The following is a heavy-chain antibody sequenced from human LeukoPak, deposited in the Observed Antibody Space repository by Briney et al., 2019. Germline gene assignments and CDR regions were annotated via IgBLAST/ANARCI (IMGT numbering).Heavy chain of an antibody. V-gene: IGHV1-8*02. D-gene: IGHD6-19*01. J-gene: IGHJ4*02. CDR1: GGTFSSYA. CDR2: MNPNSGNT. Sequence: ASVKVSCKASGGTFSSYAINWVRQATGQGLEWMGWMNPNSGNTGYAQKFQGRVTMTRNTSISTAYMELSSLRSEDTAVYYCARPPSRRAVAGLNYWGQGTLVTVSS. CDR3: ARPPSRRAVAGLNY.